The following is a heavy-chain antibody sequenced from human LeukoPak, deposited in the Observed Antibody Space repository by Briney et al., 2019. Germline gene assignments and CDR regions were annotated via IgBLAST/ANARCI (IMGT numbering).Heavy chain of an antibody. J-gene: IGHJ4*02. CDR1: EFVFSTYY. D-gene: IGHD3-3*01. CDR2: IRGESDYI. CDR3: VREHYDFFLDY. V-gene: IGHV3-21*06. Sequence: GGSLRLSCAASEFVFSTYYKHWVRQAPGKGLEWVSSIRGESDYIYYRDSVKGRFTISRDNAKNSLYLQMNRLRVEDTAVYFCVREHYDFFLDYWGQGTLVTVSS.